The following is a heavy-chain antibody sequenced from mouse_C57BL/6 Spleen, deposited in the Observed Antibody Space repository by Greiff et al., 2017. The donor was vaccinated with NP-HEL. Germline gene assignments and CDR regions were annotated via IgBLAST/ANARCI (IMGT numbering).Heavy chain of an antibody. CDR3: ARLLRYRYYYAMDY. D-gene: IGHD1-1*01. CDR2: INPNNGGT. Sequence: EVQLQQSGPELVKPGASVKISCKASGYTFTDYYMNWVKQSHGKSLEWIGDINPNNGGTSYNQKFKGKATLTVDKSSSTAYMELRSLTSEDSAVYYCARLLRYRYYYAMDYWGQGTSVTVSS. V-gene: IGHV1-26*01. J-gene: IGHJ4*01. CDR1: GYTFTDYY.